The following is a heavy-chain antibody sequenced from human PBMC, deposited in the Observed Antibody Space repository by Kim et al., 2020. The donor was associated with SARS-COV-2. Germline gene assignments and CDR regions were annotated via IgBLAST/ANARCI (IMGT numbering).Heavy chain of an antibody. CDR3: ARTPPPYYDSSGYYPPAEYDFDY. CDR1: GFTFSSYA. V-gene: IGHV3-64*01. CDR2: ISSNGGST. D-gene: IGHD3-22*01. Sequence: GGSLRLSCAASGFTFSSYAMHWVRQAPGKGLEYVSAISSNGGSTYYANSVKGRFTISRDNSKNTLYLQMGSLRAEDMAVYYCARTPPPYYDSSGYYPPAEYDFDYWGQGTLVTVSS. J-gene: IGHJ4*02.